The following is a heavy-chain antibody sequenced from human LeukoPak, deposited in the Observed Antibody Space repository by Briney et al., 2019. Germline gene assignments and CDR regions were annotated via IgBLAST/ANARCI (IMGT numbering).Heavy chain of an antibody. Sequence: SETLSLTCTVSGGSISGYQWSWLRQPPGKGLEWFGYISDRGITNYNPSLKSRVTITVDTSKNQFSLKLSSVTAADTAVYYCARGSGYFWDYWGQGTLVTVSS. CDR3: ARGSGYFWDY. CDR1: GGSISGYQ. J-gene: IGHJ4*02. CDR2: ISDRGIT. D-gene: IGHD3-3*01. V-gene: IGHV4-59*12.